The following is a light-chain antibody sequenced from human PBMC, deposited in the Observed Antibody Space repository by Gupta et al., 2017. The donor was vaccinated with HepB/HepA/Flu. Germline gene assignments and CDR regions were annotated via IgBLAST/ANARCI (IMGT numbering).Light chain of an antibody. Sequence: QSALPQPASASRSPGQSITISCTGTSIDVGGYNYVSWYQQHPGKAPKLMIYDVSNRPPGVSNRFSGSKSGNTASLTISGLQDEDEADYYCISYTISSIVVFGGGTKLTVL. CDR1: SIDVGGYNY. V-gene: IGLV2-14*03. CDR3: ISYTISSIVV. J-gene: IGLJ2*01. CDR2: DVS.